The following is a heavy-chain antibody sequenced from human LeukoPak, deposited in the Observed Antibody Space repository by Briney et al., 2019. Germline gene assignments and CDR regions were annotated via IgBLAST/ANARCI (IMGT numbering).Heavy chain of an antibody. V-gene: IGHV3-33*01. Sequence: GGSLRLSCAVSGYTFSSHGMHWVRQAPGKGLEWVALIWYDGSNKYYADSVKGRFTISRDNSKNTLYLQMNSLRAEDTAVYYCASALGYCSGGSCSPSMDVWGQGTTVTVSS. CDR3: ASALGYCSGGSCSPSMDV. CDR1: GYTFSSHG. D-gene: IGHD2-15*01. J-gene: IGHJ6*02. CDR2: IWYDGSNK.